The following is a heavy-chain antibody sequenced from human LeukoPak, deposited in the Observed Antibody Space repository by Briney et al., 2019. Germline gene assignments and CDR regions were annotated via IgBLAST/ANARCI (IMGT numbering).Heavy chain of an antibody. CDR2: IYYSGST. J-gene: IGHJ4*02. V-gene: IGHV4-39*01. CDR3: ARQPLRFLEWLAKGGFFDY. Sequence: GSLRLSCAASGFTFRSYAMSWARLAPGKGLEWIGSIYYSGSTYYNPSLKSRVTISVDTSKNQFSLKLSSVTAADTAVYYCARQPLRFLEWLAKGGFFDYWGQGTLVTVSS. D-gene: IGHD3-3*01. CDR1: GFTFRSYA.